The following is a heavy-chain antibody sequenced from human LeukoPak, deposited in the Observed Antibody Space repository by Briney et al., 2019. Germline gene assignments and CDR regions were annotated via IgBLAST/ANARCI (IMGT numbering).Heavy chain of an antibody. CDR1: GFTFSSYG. Sequence: GGSLRLSCAASGFTFSSYGMHWVRQAPGKGLEWVAVISYDGSNKYYADSVKGRFTISRDNSKNTLYLQMNSLRAEDTAVYYCARDHSNYDILTGYDYWGQGTLVTVSS. V-gene: IGHV3-30*03. J-gene: IGHJ4*02. CDR3: ARDHSNYDILTGYDY. CDR2: ISYDGSNK. D-gene: IGHD3-9*01.